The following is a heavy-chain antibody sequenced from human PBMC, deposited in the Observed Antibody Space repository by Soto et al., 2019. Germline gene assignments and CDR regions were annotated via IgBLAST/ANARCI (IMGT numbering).Heavy chain of an antibody. Sequence: VWSLRLSFASAGFTFSNSWMNCVRHAPWKCLEWVGRIKSKTDGGTTDYAAPVKGRFTISRDDSKNTLYLQMNSLKTEDTAVYYCTTVSWSGSYDLDAFDIWGQGTMVTVSS. CDR2: IKSKTDGGTT. CDR3: TTVSWSGSYDLDAFDI. D-gene: IGHD1-26*01. V-gene: IGHV3-15*07. CDR1: GFTFSNSW. J-gene: IGHJ3*02.